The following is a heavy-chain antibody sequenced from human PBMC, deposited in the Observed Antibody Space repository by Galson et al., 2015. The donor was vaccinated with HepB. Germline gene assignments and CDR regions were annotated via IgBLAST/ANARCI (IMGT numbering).Heavy chain of an antibody. CDR2: IYPGDSDT. CDR3: ARRRFSSGWYHAFDI. J-gene: IGHJ3*02. D-gene: IGHD6-19*01. CDR1: DYSFTSYW. V-gene: IGHV5-51*03. Sequence: QSGAEVKKPGESLKISCECFDYSFTSYWIGWVRQVPGKDLEWVGIIYPGDSDTRYSPSFQGHVTISVDASITTAYLQWSSLKASDTAVYYCARRRFSSGWYHAFDIWGQGTVVTVSS.